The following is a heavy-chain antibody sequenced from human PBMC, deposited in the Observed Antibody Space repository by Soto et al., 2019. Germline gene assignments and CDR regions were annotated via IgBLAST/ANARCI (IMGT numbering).Heavy chain of an antibody. V-gene: IGHV3-9*01. J-gene: IGHJ4*02. D-gene: IGHD6-19*01. CDR1: GFTFDDYA. CDR2: LSWNSGTI. CDR3: AKAESSGWYYSLDY. Sequence: EVQLVESGGGLVQPGKSLRLSCAASGFTFDDYAMHWVRQVPGKGLEWVSGLSWNSGTIDYADSVKGRFTISRDNAKISLHLQMNSLKPEDTAFYYCAKAESSGWYYSLDYWGQGTLVTVSS.